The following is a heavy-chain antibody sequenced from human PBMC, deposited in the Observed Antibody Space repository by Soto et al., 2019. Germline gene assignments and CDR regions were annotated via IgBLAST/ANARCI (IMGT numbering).Heavy chain of an antibody. CDR2: ISSSSSYI. Sequence: VGSLRLSCASSVFTFSSYSMNWVRQAPGKGLEWVSSISSSSSYIYYADSVKGRFTISRDNAKNSLYLQMNSLRAEDTAVYYCAMYSSSWYSRFDPWGQGTLVTVSS. CDR3: AMYSSSWYSRFDP. V-gene: IGHV3-21*01. J-gene: IGHJ5*02. CDR1: VFTFSSYS. D-gene: IGHD6-13*01.